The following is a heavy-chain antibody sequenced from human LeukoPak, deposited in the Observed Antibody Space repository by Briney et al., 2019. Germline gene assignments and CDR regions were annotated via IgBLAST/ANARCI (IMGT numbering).Heavy chain of an antibody. CDR2: ISYDGSNK. J-gene: IGHJ3*02. D-gene: IGHD1-26*01. CDR3: AKSGSGSYLAFDI. Sequence: PGRSLRLSCAASGFTLSSYAMHWVRQAPGKGLEWVAVISYDGSNKYYADSVKGRFTISRDNSKNTLYLQMNSLRAEDTAVYYCAKSGSGSYLAFDIWGQGTMVTVSS. CDR1: GFTLSSYA. V-gene: IGHV3-30-3*02.